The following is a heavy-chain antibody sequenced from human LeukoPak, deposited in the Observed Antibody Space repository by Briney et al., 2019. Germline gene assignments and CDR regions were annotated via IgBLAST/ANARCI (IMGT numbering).Heavy chain of an antibody. CDR3: ARPSRPYCSSTSCYGPYHWFDP. Sequence: PSETLSLTCTVSGGSISSSSYYWGWIRQPPGKGLEWIGSIYYSGSTYYNPSLKSRVTISVDTSKNQFSLKLSSVTAADTAVYYCARPSRPYCSSTSCYGPYHWFDPWGQGTLVTVSS. CDR2: IYYSGST. V-gene: IGHV4-39*01. CDR1: GGSISSSSYY. J-gene: IGHJ5*02. D-gene: IGHD2-2*01.